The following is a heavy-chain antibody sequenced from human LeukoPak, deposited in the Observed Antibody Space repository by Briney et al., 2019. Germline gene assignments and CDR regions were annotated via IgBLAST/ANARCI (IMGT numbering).Heavy chain of an antibody. CDR1: GGTFSSYA. J-gene: IGHJ4*02. CDR2: IIPIFGTA. Sequence: GSSVKVSCKASGGTFSSYAISWVRQAPGQGLEWMGGIIPIFGTANYAQKFQGRVTITADESTSTAYMELSSLRSEDTAVYYCARAYCGGDCYAHFDYWGQGTLVTVSS. CDR3: ARAYCGGDCYAHFDY. V-gene: IGHV1-69*01. D-gene: IGHD2-21*02.